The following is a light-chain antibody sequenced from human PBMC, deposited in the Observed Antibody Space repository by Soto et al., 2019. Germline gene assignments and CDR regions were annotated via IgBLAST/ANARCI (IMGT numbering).Light chain of an antibody. Sequence: QSALTQPPSASGSPGQSVTISCTGTSSDVGSYVFVSWYQQHPGKAPKLMIYEVSKRPSGVPDRFSGSKSGNTASLTVSGRQVEDEADYYCSLAGGDSLIFGGGTKLTVL. V-gene: IGLV2-8*01. CDR3: SLAGGDSLI. J-gene: IGLJ2*01. CDR2: EVS. CDR1: SSDVGSYVF.